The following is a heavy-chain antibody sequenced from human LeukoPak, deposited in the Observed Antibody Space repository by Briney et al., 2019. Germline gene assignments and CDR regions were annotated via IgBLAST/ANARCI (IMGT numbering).Heavy chain of an antibody. CDR2: IGIDSGNT. CDR3: ARDSRFAFDN. D-gene: IGHD3-10*01. J-gene: IGHJ4*02. Sequence: GGSLRLSCSASGFLFNDCSMNWVRQAPGKGLEWISYIGIDSGNTHYADSVRGRFVISADRATNSVYLHMTRLRVDDTAVYYCARDSRFAFDNWGQGTLVTVSS. V-gene: IGHV3-48*01. CDR1: GFLFNDCS.